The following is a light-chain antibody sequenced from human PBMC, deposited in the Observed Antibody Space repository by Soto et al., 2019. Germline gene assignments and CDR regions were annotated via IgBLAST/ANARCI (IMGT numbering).Light chain of an antibody. CDR3: QQYNTYSLR. J-gene: IGKJ1*01. CDR2: KAS. Sequence: DIQMTQSPSTLSASVGDRVTITCRASQSISSWLAWYQQKPGKAPKLLIYKASSLESGVPSRFSGTGSGTEFTLTISSLQPDDFATYYCQQYNTYSLRFGQGTKVEIK. CDR1: QSISSW. V-gene: IGKV1-5*03.